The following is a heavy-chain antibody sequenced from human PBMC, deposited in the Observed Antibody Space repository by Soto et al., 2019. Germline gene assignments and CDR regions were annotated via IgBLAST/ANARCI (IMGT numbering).Heavy chain of an antibody. D-gene: IGHD2-2*01. CDR3: AKDSLNYQLLLVYYFDY. CDR2: ISGSGGST. Sequence: EVQLLESGGGLVQPGGSLRLSCAASGFTFSSYAMSWVRQAPGKGLEWVSAISGSGGSTYYADSVKGRFTISRDNSKNTMYLQMNSLRAEDTAVYYCAKDSLNYQLLLVYYFDYWGQGTLVTVSS. V-gene: IGHV3-23*01. CDR1: GFTFSSYA. J-gene: IGHJ4*02.